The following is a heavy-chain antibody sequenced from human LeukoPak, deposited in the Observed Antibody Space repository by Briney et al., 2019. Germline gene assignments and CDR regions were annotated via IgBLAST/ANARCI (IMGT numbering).Heavy chain of an antibody. Sequence: PGGSLRLSCAASGFTFSSYWMHWVRQAPGKGLVWVSRINTDGSNTNYADSVKGRLTISRDNAKNSLYLQMNSLRAEDTAVYYCARPASGRYRSSWSQGRNWFDPWGQGTLVTVSS. CDR1: GFTFSSYW. D-gene: IGHD6-13*01. CDR2: INTDGSNT. CDR3: ARPASGRYRSSWSQGRNWFDP. J-gene: IGHJ5*02. V-gene: IGHV3-74*01.